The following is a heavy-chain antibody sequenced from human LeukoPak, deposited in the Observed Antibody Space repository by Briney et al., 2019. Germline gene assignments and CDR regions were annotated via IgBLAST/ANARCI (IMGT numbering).Heavy chain of an antibody. CDR3: ARDFSSGWNRAFDY. D-gene: IGHD6-19*01. V-gene: IGHV4-59*01. CDR1: GGSITTYY. CDR2: VYYSGST. J-gene: IGHJ4*02. Sequence: SETLSLTCTVSGGSITTYYWSWIRQPPGKGLEWTGYVYYSGSTNYNPSLKSRVAISVDTSKNQFSLKLSSVTAADTAVYYCARDFSSGWNRAFDYWGQGTLVTVSS.